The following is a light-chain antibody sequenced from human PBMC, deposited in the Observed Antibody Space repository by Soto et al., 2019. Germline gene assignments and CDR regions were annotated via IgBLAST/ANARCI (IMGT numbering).Light chain of an antibody. CDR3: QQYDGSPPWT. V-gene: IGKV3-20*01. Sequence: EXVLTPSLGILSFSPGERATLSCRASQSVSSTSLAWYQQKPGQAPRLLIYGASNRATGIPDRFSGSGSGTDFTLTISRLEPEDFAVYYCQQYDGSPPWTFGLGTKV. CDR2: GAS. J-gene: IGKJ1*01. CDR1: QSVSSTS.